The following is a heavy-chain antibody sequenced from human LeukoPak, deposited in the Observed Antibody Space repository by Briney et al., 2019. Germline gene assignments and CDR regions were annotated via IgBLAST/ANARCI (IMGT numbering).Heavy chain of an antibody. Sequence: SETLSLTCTVSGGSISSYYWSWIRQPPGKGLEWIGYIYYSGSTNYNPSLKSRVTISVDRSKNQFSLKLSSVTAADTAVYYCARVPAATKFDYWGQGTLVTVSS. D-gene: IGHD2-2*01. CDR1: GGSISSYY. J-gene: IGHJ4*02. CDR3: ARVPAATKFDY. V-gene: IGHV4-59*12. CDR2: IYYSGST.